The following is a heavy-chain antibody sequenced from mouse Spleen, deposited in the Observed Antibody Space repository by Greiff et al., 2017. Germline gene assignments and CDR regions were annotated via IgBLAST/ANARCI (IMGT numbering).Heavy chain of an antibody. J-gene: IGHJ3*01. CDR1: GYTFTSYW. CDR3: ARGADGYYGWFAD. Sequence: QVQLQQPGAELVKPGASVKLSCKASGYTFTSYWMHWVKQRPGQGLEWIGMIHPNSGSTNYNEKFKSKATLTVDKSSSTAYMQLSSLTSEDSAVYYCARGADGYYGWFADWGQGTLVTVSA. CDR2: IHPNSGST. V-gene: IGHV1-64*01. D-gene: IGHD2-3*01.